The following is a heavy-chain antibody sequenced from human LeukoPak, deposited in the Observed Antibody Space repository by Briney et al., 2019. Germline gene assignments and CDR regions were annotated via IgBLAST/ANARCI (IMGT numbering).Heavy chain of an antibody. D-gene: IGHD6-13*01. V-gene: IGHV4-61*02. CDR1: GGSISSGSYF. J-gene: IGHJ4*02. Sequence: PSQTLSLTCTVSGGSISSGSYFWTWIRQPAGKGLEWIGRINTSGSTNYNPSLKSRVTISVDTSKNQFSLKLSSVTAADTAVFYCVREGYTSSWYSGYYYFDYWGQGTLVTVSS. CDR3: VREGYTSSWYSGYYYFDY. CDR2: INTSGST.